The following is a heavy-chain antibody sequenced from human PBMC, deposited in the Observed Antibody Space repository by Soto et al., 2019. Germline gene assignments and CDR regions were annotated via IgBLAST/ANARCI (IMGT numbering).Heavy chain of an antibody. CDR3: MRVVAIPGYPDN. J-gene: IGHJ4*02. D-gene: IGHD5-12*01. Sequence: QVQLVQSGAEVRQPASSVKVSCKTSGGTFSSYAISWVRQAPGQGLEWMGGIVPIVDTSTYAQKFQGRVTITAYESTSTAYMELSSLRSDDTAIYYCMRVVAIPGYPDNWGQGTLVTVSS. V-gene: IGHV1-69*12. CDR2: IVPIVDTS. CDR1: GGTFSSYA.